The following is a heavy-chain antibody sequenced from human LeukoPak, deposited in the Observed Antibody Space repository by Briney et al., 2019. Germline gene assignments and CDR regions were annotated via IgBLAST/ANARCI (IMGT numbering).Heavy chain of an antibody. J-gene: IGHJ4*02. CDR2: IKFDGSSA. V-gene: IGHV3-74*01. Sequence: GGSLRLSCAASGFTFSSYWMHWVRQAPGKGLVWVSRIKFDGSSAAYADSVKGRFTISRDNGKNTVYLQMNSRRAEDTAVYYCVRDSRPADWGQGTLVTVSS. CDR1: GFTFSSYW. D-gene: IGHD2-2*01. CDR3: VRDSRPAD.